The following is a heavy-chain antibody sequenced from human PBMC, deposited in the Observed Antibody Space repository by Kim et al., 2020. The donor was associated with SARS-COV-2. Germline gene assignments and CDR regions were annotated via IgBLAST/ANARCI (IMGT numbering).Heavy chain of an antibody. CDR2: IYNSGNTI. CDR3: ARGGMAVPGNWGNFDY. D-gene: IGHD7-27*01. V-gene: IGHV4-59*01. Sequence: SETLSLTCVVSGVSIRNYYWSWIRQPPGKGLEWVGYIYNSGNTINYNPSLKSRVTLSLDTSTNQLSLNLSSVTGADTAVYFCARGGMAVPGNWGNFDYWGQGTLVTVSS. J-gene: IGHJ4*02. CDR1: GVSIRNYY.